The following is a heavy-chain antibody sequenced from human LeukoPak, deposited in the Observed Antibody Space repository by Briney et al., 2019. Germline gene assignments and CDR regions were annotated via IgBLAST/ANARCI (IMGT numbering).Heavy chain of an antibody. CDR1: GYSISNDYY. CDR3: ARTKPIVVVPAAIRRLYYFDY. J-gene: IGHJ4*02. D-gene: IGHD2-2*02. V-gene: IGHV4-38-2*02. Sequence: PSETLSLTCTVSGYSISNDYYWGWIRQPPGKGLEWIGSIYYSVSTYYNPSLKSRVTISVDTSKNQFSLKLSSVTAADTAVYYCARTKPIVVVPAAIRRLYYFDYWGQGTLVTVSS. CDR2: IYYSVST.